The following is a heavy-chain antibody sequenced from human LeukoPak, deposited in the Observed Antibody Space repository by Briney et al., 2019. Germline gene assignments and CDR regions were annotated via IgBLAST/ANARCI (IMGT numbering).Heavy chain of an antibody. Sequence: GGSLRLSCAASGLSFSSYWMTWVRQAPGKGLEWVANIKEDGSAKSYVDSVKGRFTISRDNAKNSLYLQMNSLRVEDTAVYYCARDYDYFSGHNLDAYDIWGQGATVIVSS. CDR2: IKEDGSAK. CDR1: GLSFSSYW. D-gene: IGHD2-15*01. CDR3: ARDYDYFSGHNLDAYDI. J-gene: IGHJ3*02. V-gene: IGHV3-7*01.